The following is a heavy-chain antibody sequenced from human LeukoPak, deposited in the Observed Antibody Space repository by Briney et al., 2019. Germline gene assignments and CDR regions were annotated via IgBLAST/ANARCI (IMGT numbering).Heavy chain of an antibody. CDR1: GFTFSSYA. J-gene: IGHJ5*02. Sequence: GGSLRLSCAVSGFTFSSYAMSWVRQAPGQGLEWVSAISVSGGSTYYADSVKGRFTISRDNSKNTLYLQMNSLRAEDTAVYYCAKVGGYIRYCSSTSCYGDWFDPWGQGTLVTVSS. V-gene: IGHV3-23*01. CDR2: ISVSGGST. CDR3: AKVGGYIRYCSSTSCYGDWFDP. D-gene: IGHD2-2*01.